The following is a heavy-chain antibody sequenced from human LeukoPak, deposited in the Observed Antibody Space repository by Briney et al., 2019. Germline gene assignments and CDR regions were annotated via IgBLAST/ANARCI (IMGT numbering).Heavy chain of an antibody. Sequence: ASVKVSCKASGYSFTSNYIHWVRQAPGQGLEWMGMIYPRDGSTSYAQKFQGRVTVTRDTSTSTVHMELSGLRSEDTAVYYCARDQEAFDYWGQGTLVTVSP. CDR1: GYSFTSNY. CDR3: ARDQEAFDY. V-gene: IGHV1-46*01. J-gene: IGHJ4*02. CDR2: IYPRDGST.